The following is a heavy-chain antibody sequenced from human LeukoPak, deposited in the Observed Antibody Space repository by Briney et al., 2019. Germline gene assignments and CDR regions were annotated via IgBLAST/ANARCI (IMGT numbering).Heavy chain of an antibody. CDR1: GGSISSSSYY. Sequence: SETLSLTCTVSGGSISSSSYYWGWIRQPPGKGLEWIGSIYYSGSTYYNPSLKSRVTISVDTSKNQFSLKLSSVTAADTVVYYCARQLSMITFGGVISLRTFDIWGQGTMVTVSS. D-gene: IGHD3-16*02. J-gene: IGHJ3*02. CDR2: IYYSGST. V-gene: IGHV4-39*01. CDR3: ARQLSMITFGGVISLRTFDI.